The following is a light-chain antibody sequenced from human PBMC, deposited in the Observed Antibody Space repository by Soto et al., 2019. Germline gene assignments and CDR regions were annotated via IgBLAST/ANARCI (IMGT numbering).Light chain of an antibody. V-gene: IGKV1-5*03. CDR2: KAS. Sequence: DIQMTQSPSTLSASVGDRVTITCRASQSISNSLAWYQQKPGKAPNLLIYKASSLDSGVPSRFSGSGSGTEFTITLSSLQPDDVATYYCRQYGSYPVTFGGGTKVEMK. CDR3: RQYGSYPVT. J-gene: IGKJ4*01. CDR1: QSISNS.